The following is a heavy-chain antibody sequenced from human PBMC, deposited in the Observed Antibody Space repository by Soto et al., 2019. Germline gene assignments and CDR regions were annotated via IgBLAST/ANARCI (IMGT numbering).Heavy chain of an antibody. CDR1: GGSLIGATYS. CDR2: IFPSGTT. CDR3: ARSREFDY. V-gene: IGHV4-30-2*01. Sequence: SETLSLTCGVSGGSLIGATYSWNWIRQTPGKGLEWIGYIFPSGTTYYNPSLRSRVTISIDVSKNQFSLSLRSLTAADTAVYYCARSREFDYWSQGTLVTVSS. J-gene: IGHJ4*02.